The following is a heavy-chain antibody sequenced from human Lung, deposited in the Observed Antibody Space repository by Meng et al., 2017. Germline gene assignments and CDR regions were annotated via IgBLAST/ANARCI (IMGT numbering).Heavy chain of an antibody. D-gene: IGHD7-27*01. CDR2: LGAHDGDT. J-gene: IGHJ4*02. V-gene: IGHV1-18*01. CDR3: ARGTLGRSYSDY. CDR1: DYTFTGYG. Sequence: QVQPVQSGPEVKKPGASVKVSCKASDYTFTGYGVSWVRQAPGQGLEWMAWLGAHDGDTSHAPKFQGRVTVSADRPTATAYMELRSLRSDDTAVYYCARGTLGRSYSDYWGQGTLVTVSS.